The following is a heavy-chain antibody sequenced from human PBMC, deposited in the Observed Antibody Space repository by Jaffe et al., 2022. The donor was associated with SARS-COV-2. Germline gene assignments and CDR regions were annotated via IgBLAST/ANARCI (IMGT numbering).Heavy chain of an antibody. CDR2: IYHSGST. Sequence: QVQLQESGPGLVKPSETLSLTCTVSGYSISSGYYWGWIRQPPGKGLEWIGSIYHSGSTYYNPSLKSRVTISVDTSKNQFSLKLSSVTAADTAVYYCARGVGGGETRWGQGTLVTVSS. D-gene: IGHD2-21*01. J-gene: IGHJ4*02. CDR1: GYSISSGYY. CDR3: ARGVGGGETR. V-gene: IGHV4-38-2*02.